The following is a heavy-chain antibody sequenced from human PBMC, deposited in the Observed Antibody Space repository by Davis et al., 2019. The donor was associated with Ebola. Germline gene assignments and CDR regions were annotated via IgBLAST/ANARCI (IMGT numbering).Heavy chain of an antibody. CDR1: GGTFSSYA. CDR3: ARDLEEQLGDGDDWFDP. Sequence: SVKVSCKASGGTFSSYAISWVRQAPGQGLEWMGRIIPILGIANYAQKFQGRVTITADKSTSTAYMELSSLRSEDTAVYYCARDLEEQLGDGDDWFDPWGQGTLVTVSS. V-gene: IGHV1-69*04. D-gene: IGHD6-6*01. CDR2: IIPILGIA. J-gene: IGHJ5*02.